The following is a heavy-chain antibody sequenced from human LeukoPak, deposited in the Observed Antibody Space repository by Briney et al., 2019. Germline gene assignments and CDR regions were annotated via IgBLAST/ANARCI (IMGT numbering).Heavy chain of an antibody. J-gene: IGHJ5*02. CDR3: ARSPFSSRGWFDP. D-gene: IGHD2/OR15-2a*01. Sequence: PSETLSLTCTVSGGSTSVYYWSWIRQPPGKGLEWIGYIYYSGSTNYNPSLKSRVTISVDTSKNQFSLKLSSVTAADTAVYYCARSPFSSRGWFDPWGQGTLVTVSS. CDR1: GGSTSVYY. V-gene: IGHV4-59*01. CDR2: IYYSGST.